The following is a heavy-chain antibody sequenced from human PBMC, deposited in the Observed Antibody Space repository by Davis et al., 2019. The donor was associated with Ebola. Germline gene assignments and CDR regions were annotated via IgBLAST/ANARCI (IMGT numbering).Heavy chain of an antibody. V-gene: IGHV7-4-1*04. CDR3: ATLPDV. CDR2: INTNTGNP. Sequence: AASVKVSCKAIGYSFLTYGISWVRQAPGQGLEWMGWINTNTGNPTYAKGFTGRFVFSLDTSVNMAYLLINSLKTEDAAVYFCATLPDVWGQGTMVTVSS. J-gene: IGHJ3*01. CDR1: GYSFLTYG.